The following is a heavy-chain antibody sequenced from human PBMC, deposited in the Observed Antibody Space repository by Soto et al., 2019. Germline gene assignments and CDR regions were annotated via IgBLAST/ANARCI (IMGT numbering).Heavy chain of an antibody. CDR2: VYYSGST. J-gene: IGHJ2*01. D-gene: IGHD2-21*02. V-gene: IGHV4-59*01. CDR1: DDSISAYY. CDR3: ARDSGTVVTPSWFFDL. Sequence: QVQLQESGPGLVKPSETLSLACSVSDDSISAYYWNWIRQPPGKGLEWIGYVYYSGSTTYNPSLKSRVTISIDTSKNQFSLKLRSVTAADTAVYYCARDSGTVVTPSWFFDLWGRGTLVTVSS.